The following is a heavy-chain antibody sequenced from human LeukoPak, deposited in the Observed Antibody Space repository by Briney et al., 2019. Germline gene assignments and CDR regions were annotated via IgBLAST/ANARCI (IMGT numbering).Heavy chain of an antibody. J-gene: IGHJ4*02. CDR3: ARGVGSGSYFFN. V-gene: IGHV4-34*01. D-gene: IGHD1-26*01. CDR2: INRGGDT. Sequence: SETLSLTCAVYGGSFSGYYWTWIRRPPGKGLEWIGEINRGGDTNYNPSLKSRVTISVDTSKTQVSLKLSSVTAADTAVYYCARGVGSGSYFFNWGQGTLVTVSS. CDR1: GGSFSGYY.